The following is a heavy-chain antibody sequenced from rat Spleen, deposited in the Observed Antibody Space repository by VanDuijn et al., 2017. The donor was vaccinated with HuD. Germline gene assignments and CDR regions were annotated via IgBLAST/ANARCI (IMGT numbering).Heavy chain of an antibody. D-gene: IGHD1-6*01. CDR1: GFTFSNYY. V-gene: IGHV5-25*01. Sequence: EVQLVESGGGLVQPGRSMKFSCAASGFTFSNYYMAWVRQAPTKGLEWVASINTGVGTYYPDSVKGRFTISRDNAKSTLYLQMNSLRSEDTATYYCTRDNMYTTDYYPDYFDYWGQGVMVTVSS. J-gene: IGHJ2*01. CDR3: TRDNMYTTDYYPDYFDY. CDR2: INTGVGT.